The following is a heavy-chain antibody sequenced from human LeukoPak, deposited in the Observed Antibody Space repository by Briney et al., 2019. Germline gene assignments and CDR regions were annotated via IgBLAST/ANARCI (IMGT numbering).Heavy chain of an antibody. CDR2: IKNDRTSA. J-gene: IGHJ4*02. Sequence: SGGSLRLSCAASGFTFRTCWMHWVRQAPGKGLVWVSRIKNDRTSASYADSVEGRFTISRDNTKNTLNLQMNSLRVDDTAVYYCALLSPPTTTVIRSLEYWGQGTLVTVSS. CDR3: ALLSPPTTTVIRSLEY. CDR1: GFTFRTCW. V-gene: IGHV3-74*01. D-gene: IGHD4-17*01.